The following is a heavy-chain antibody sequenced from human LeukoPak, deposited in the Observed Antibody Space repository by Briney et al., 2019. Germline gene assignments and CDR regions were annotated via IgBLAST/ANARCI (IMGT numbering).Heavy chain of an antibody. CDR3: ARESPWDSYDRYFDY. CDR1: GYTFTDIG. D-gene: IGHD5-18*01. J-gene: IGHJ4*02. CDR2: ISPYNDNT. V-gene: IGHV1-18*01. Sequence: GASVKVSCKTSGYTFTDIGITWVRQAPGQGLEWMGWISPYNDNTNYAQKLQGRVTMTTDTSTSTAYMELRSLRSDDTAVYYCARESPWDSYDRYFDYWGQGTLVTVSS.